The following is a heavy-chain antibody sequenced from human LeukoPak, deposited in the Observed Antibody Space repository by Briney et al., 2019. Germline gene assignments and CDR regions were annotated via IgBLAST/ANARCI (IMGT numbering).Heavy chain of an antibody. J-gene: IGHJ4*02. Sequence: PGGSLRLSCAASGFTFSNYAMTWVRQGPGKGLEWVSGISGSGDTTYYADSEKGRFTTSRDNFRNTLYLQMNSLTVADTAVYFCARESFKAVAGYLDYWGQGILVPVSS. D-gene: IGHD6-19*01. CDR2: ISGSGDTT. CDR1: GFTFSNYA. V-gene: IGHV3-23*01. CDR3: ARESFKAVAGYLDY.